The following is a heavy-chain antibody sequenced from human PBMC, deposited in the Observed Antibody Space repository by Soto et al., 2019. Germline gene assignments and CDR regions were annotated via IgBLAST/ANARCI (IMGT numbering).Heavy chain of an antibody. J-gene: IGHJ6*02. CDR1: GYTFTSYG. D-gene: IGHD6-19*01. V-gene: IGHV1-18*01. CDR2: ISAYTGNA. Sequence: GASVKVSCKASGYTFTSYGISWVRQAPGQGLEWMGGISAYTGNANYAQKLQGRVAMTADASTSTAYMELSSLRSEDTAVYYCARDFTLAVAGQYYYYGMDVWGQGTTVTVSS. CDR3: ARDFTLAVAGQYYYYGMDV.